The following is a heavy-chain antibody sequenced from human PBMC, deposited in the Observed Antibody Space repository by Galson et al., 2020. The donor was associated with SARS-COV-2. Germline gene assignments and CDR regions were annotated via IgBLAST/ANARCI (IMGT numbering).Heavy chain of an antibody. V-gene: IGHV3-23*01. D-gene: IGHD4-17*01. CDR1: GFTFSSSA. Sequence: GGSLRLSCAASGFTFSSSAMRWVRPAPGKGLEWVSAIRGSGGSTYYADSVKGRFTISRDNSKNTLYLQMNSLRAEDTSVYYCAKDMDYGYYYYGMDVWGQGTTVTVSS. CDR2: IRGSGGST. J-gene: IGHJ6*02. CDR3: AKDMDYGYYYYGMDV.